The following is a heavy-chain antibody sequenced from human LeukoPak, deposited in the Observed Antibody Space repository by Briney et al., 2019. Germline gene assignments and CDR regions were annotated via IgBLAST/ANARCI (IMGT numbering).Heavy chain of an antibody. Sequence: SETLSLTCSVSGDSITGYYWGWIRQPPGKGLEWIGNIYYTGNTYYNSSLKSRVTISLDTSKNQFSLKVISMTAADTAAYYCAREGLVATIEYWGQGTLVTVSS. CDR1: GDSITGYY. D-gene: IGHD5-24*01. CDR3: AREGLVATIEY. CDR2: IYYTGNT. V-gene: IGHV4-39*07. J-gene: IGHJ4*02.